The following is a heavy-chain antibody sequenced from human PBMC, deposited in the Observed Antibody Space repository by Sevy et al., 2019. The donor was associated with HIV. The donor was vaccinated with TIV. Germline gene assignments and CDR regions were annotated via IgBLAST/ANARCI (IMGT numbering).Heavy chain of an antibody. Sequence: SETLSLTCAVYGGSFSGYYWSWIRQPPGKGLEWIGEINHSGSTNYNPSLKSRVTISVYPSKSQFSLKLSTVTAADTAVYYCARGSNRQDMVRGLDLDYWGQGTLVTVSS. J-gene: IGHJ4*02. D-gene: IGHD3-10*01. CDR2: INHSGST. V-gene: IGHV4-34*01. CDR3: ARGSNRQDMVRGLDLDY. CDR1: GGSFSGYY.